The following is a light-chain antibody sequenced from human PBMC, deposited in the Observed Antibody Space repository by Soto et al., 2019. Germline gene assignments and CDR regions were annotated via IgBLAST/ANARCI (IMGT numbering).Light chain of an antibody. Sequence: QSALTQPRSVSGSPGQSVTISCTGTSSDVGGYNYVSWYQQHPGKAPKLMIYDVSNRPSGVSNRFSGSKSGNTASLTISGLQAEDEADYYCGTWDSDLSAEVFGGGTKLTVL. CDR2: DVS. J-gene: IGLJ3*02. V-gene: IGLV2-11*01. CDR1: SSDVGGYNY. CDR3: GTWDSDLSAEV.